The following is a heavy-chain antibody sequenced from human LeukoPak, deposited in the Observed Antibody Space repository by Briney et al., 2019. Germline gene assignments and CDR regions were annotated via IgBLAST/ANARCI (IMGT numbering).Heavy chain of an antibody. CDR1: GGSISSGSYY. Sequence: PSETLSLTCTVSGGSISSGSYYWSWIRQPAGKGLEWIGRIYTSGSTNYNPSLKSRVTISVDTSKNQFSLKLSSVTAADTAVYYCARARPNSGSYLVDYWGQGTLVTVSS. CDR2: IYTSGST. J-gene: IGHJ4*02. D-gene: IGHD1-26*01. V-gene: IGHV4-61*02. CDR3: ARARPNSGSYLVDY.